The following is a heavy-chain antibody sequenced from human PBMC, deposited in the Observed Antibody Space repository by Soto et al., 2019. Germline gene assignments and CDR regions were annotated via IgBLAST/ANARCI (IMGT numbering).Heavy chain of an antibody. D-gene: IGHD2-2*01. V-gene: IGHV3-23*01. CDR2: ISGSGRST. Sequence: EVQLLESGGGLVQPGGSLRLSCAASGFTFSRYAMSWVRQAPGKGLEWVSAISGSGRSTYYADSVKGRFTISRGNSKNTLYLQMNRLRAEDTAVYYCARPHCSSTSCYVPFDYWGQGTLVTVSS. J-gene: IGHJ4*02. CDR1: GFTFSRYA. CDR3: ARPHCSSTSCYVPFDY.